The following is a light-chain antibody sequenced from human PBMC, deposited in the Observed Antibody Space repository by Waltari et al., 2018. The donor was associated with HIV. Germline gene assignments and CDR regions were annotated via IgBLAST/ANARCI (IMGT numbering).Light chain of an antibody. CDR1: QSFRNY. Sequence: DIQMTQSPSTLSASVGDRVTITCRASQSFRNYLAWYQQKPGEAPKVLIYKASRLPSGVPSRFSGSGSGTEFTRTITSLQPDDSATYYCQQYYSGSTFGQGTKLEI. V-gene: IGKV1-5*03. CDR3: QQYYSGST. J-gene: IGKJ2*01. CDR2: KAS.